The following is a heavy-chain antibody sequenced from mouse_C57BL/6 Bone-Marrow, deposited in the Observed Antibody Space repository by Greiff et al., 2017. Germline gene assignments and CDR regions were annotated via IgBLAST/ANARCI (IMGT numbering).Heavy chain of an antibody. CDR2: IYPGDGDT. V-gene: IGHV1-82*01. D-gene: IGHD2-4*01. CDR1: GYAFSSSW. J-gene: IGHJ1*03. CDR3: ARSGDYGFWYFDV. Sequence: QVQLQQSGPELVKPGASVKISCKASGYAFSSSWMNWVKQRPGKGLEWIGRIYPGDGDTNYNGKFKGKATLTAAKSSSTAYMQLSSLTSEDSAVYFCARSGDYGFWYFDVWGTGTTVTVSS.